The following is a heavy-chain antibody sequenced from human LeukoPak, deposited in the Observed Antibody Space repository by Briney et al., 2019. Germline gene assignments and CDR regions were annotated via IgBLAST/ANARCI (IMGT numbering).Heavy chain of an antibody. D-gene: IGHD6-6*01. V-gene: IGHV3-9*01. J-gene: IGHJ4*02. CDR1: GFTFNAYS. CDR2: ISWNSGSI. CDR3: ARKHSSSYYFDY. Sequence: GGSLRLSCAASGFTFNAYSMHWVRQAPGKGLEWVSGISWNSGSIGYADSVKGRFTISRDNAKNSLYLQMNSLRAEDTAVYYCARKHSSSYYFDYWGQGTLVTVSS.